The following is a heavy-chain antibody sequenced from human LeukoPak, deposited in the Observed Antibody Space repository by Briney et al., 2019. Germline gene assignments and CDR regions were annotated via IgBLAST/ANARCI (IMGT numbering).Heavy chain of an antibody. J-gene: IGHJ6*04. V-gene: IGHV1-69*06. CDR3: AKTPLGYCSSTSCFYYYYGMDV. CDR1: GGTFSSYA. CDR2: IIPIFGTA. D-gene: IGHD2-2*01. Sequence: GASVKVSCKASGGTFSSYAISWVRQAPGQGLEWMGGIIPIFGTANYAQKFQGRVTITADKSTSTAYMELSSLRSEDTAVYYCAKTPLGYCSSTSCFYYYYGMDVWGKGATGTVSS.